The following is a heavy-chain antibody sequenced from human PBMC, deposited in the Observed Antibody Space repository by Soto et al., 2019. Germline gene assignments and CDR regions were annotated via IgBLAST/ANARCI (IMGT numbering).Heavy chain of an antibody. V-gene: IGHV3-21*01. CDR3: ARGSAYKEPLPFLY. CDR2: ISAASSYI. J-gene: IGHJ4*02. CDR1: GFSFSRYT. D-gene: IGHD3-16*01. Sequence: GSLRLSCAASGFSFSRYTMNWVRQAPGKGLEWVSSISAASSYITYADSVKGRFTISRDNAKSSLYLQVSSLRAEDTAVYYCARGSAYKEPLPFLYWGQGTLVTVSS.